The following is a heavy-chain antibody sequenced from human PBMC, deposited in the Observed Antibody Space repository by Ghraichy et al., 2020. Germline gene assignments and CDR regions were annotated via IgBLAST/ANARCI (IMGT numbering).Heavy chain of an antibody. V-gene: IGHV3-7*01. CDR1: GFTFSSYW. Sequence: GESLNISCAASGFTFSSYWMSWVRQAPGKGLEWVANIKYDGSGKYYVDSVKGRFTISRDNAKNSLYLQMNSLRADDTAVYYCVRDLFRRQQLTFDVWGQGTMVTVSS. J-gene: IGHJ3*01. CDR3: VRDLFRRQQLTFDV. D-gene: IGHD6-13*01. CDR2: IKYDGSGK.